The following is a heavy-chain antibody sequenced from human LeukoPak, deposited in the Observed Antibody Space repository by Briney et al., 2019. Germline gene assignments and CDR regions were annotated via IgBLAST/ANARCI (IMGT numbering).Heavy chain of an antibody. CDR1: GGSINSHY. CDR2: IYSTGKN. CDR3: VRRDTGWNYLDY. V-gene: IGHV4-4*08. D-gene: IGHD6-19*01. Sequence: PSETLSLTCAVSGGSINSHYWGWIRQPPGKGLQWIGDIYSTGKNNFNPSLKSRVTISLDTSKNHLSLNLTSVLAADTAIYYCVRRDTGWNYLDYWGQGILVTVSS. J-gene: IGHJ4*02.